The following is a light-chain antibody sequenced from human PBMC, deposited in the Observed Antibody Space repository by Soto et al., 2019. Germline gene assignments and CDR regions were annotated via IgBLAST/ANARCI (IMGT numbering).Light chain of an antibody. CDR2: GPS. Sequence: EIVMTQSPATLSVSPGERATLSCRASQTINSRLVWYQQKPGQAPRLLIYGPSTRATGIPARFSGSGSGTEFTLTISGLHSEDSAIYYCQQYHDWPLTFGQGTRLEIK. CDR3: QQYHDWPLT. J-gene: IGKJ5*01. CDR1: QTINSR. V-gene: IGKV3-15*01.